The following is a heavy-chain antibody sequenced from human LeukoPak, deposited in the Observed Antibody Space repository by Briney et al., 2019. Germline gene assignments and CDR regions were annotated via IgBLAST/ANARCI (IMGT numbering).Heavy chain of an antibody. CDR3: ARDSAKGEMATPKDYYYMDV. V-gene: IGHV1-69*01. D-gene: IGHD5-24*01. J-gene: IGHJ6*03. CDR2: IIPIFGTA. Sequence: SVKVSCKASGGTFSSYAISWVRQAPGQGLEWMGGIIPIFGTANYAQEFQGRVTITADESTSTAYMELSSLRSEDTAVYYCARDSAKGEMATPKDYYYMDVWGKGTTVTISS. CDR1: GGTFSSYA.